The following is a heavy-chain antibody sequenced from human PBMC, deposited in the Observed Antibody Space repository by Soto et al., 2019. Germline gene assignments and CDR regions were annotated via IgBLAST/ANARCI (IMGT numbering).Heavy chain of an antibody. Sequence: GGSLRLSCAAYGFTFSSYSMNWVRQAPGKGLEWVSYISSSSTIYYAGSVKGRFTISRDNAKNSLYLQMNSLRAEDTAVYYCARNRNRPFSNSWYTLFDYWGQGT. D-gene: IGHD6-13*01. CDR3: ARNRNRPFSNSWYTLFDY. V-gene: IGHV3-48*01. J-gene: IGHJ4*02. CDR2: ISSSSTI. CDR1: GFTFSSYS.